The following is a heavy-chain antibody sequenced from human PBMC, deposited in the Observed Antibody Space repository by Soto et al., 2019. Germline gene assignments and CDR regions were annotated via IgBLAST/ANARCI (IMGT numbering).Heavy chain of an antibody. CDR1: GGSISSYY. CDR2: IYYSGST. V-gene: IGHV4-59*01. Sequence: QVQLQESGPGLVKPSETLSLTCTVSGGSISSYYWSWIRQPPGKGLEWIGYIYYSGSTNYNPSPMSRVTISVATSKNQLSLKLSSVAAADTAVYYRASSNIAAAGFYYYGMDVWVRGTTVTVSS. J-gene: IGHJ6*04. CDR3: ASSNIAAAGFYYYGMDV. D-gene: IGHD6-13*01.